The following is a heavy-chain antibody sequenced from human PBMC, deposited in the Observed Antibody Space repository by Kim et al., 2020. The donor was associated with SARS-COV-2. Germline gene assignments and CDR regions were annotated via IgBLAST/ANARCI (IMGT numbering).Heavy chain of an antibody. CDR1: GFTFSSYG. J-gene: IGHJ4*02. V-gene: IGHV3-33*06. CDR2: IWSDGSNK. Sequence: GGSLRLSCAASGFTFSSYGMHWVRQAPGKGLEWVAGIWSDGSNKYYADSVKGRFTISRDNSQNTLYLQMNSLRAEDTAVYYCAKGPAQYGSGSYFDYWGEGAPVTVSS. CDR3: AKGPAQYGSGSYFDY. D-gene: IGHD3-10*01.